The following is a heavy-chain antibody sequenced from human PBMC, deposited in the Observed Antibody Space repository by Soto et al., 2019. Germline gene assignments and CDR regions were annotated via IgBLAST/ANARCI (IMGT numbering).Heavy chain of an antibody. CDR3: ASCIQPYAFDI. D-gene: IGHD5-18*01. V-gene: IGHV1-69*12. CDR2: TIPIFGTA. CDR1: GGTFSSYA. Sequence: QVQLVQSGAEVKKPGSSVKVSCKASGGTFSSYAISWVRQAPGQGREWMGGTIPIFGTANYAQKFQGRVTITAVESTGTAYMELSSLSSEDTAVYSCASCIQPYAFDIWGQGTMVTVSS. J-gene: IGHJ3*02.